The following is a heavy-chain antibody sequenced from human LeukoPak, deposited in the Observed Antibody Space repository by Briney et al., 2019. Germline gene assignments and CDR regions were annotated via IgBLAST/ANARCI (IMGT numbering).Heavy chain of an antibody. CDR3: AREENSRGYSYGYPIDY. Sequence: GGSLRLSCAASGFTFSSYEMNWVRQAPGKGLEWVSYISSSGSTIYYADSVKGRFTISRDNAKNSLYLQMNSLRAEDTAVYYCAREENSRGYSYGYPIDYWGQGTLVTVSS. J-gene: IGHJ4*02. CDR1: GFTFSSYE. D-gene: IGHD5-18*01. CDR2: ISSSGSTI. V-gene: IGHV3-48*03.